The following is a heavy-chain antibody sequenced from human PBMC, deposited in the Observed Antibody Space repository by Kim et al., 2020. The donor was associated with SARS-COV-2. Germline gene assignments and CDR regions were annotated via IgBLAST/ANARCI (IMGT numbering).Heavy chain of an antibody. CDR2: VYYSGST. Sequence: SETLSLTCTVSGASISSSYYYWGWIRQPPGKGLESIGTVYYSGSTYYNPSLKRRVTMSIDTSKNQFSLKLTSVTAADTAMYYWATPYVWGSYRSARPDV. CDR1: GASISSSYYY. V-gene: IGHV4-39*01. D-gene: IGHD3-16*02. J-gene: IGHJ6*01. CDR3: ATPYVWGSYRSARPDV.